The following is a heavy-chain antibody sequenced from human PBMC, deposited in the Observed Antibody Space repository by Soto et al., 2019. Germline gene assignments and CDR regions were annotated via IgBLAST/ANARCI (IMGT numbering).Heavy chain of an antibody. D-gene: IGHD1-26*01. V-gene: IGHV1-2*02. CDR1: GYTFTGHY. CDR3: GRGRSGQIIVFY. Sequence: ASVKVSCKASGYTFTGHYIHWVRQAPEQGPEWMGEIGPESGATRYAQRFQGRVTMTRDMSITTVYMELNNLSPDDTAVYYCGRGRSGQIIVFYWGQGTPVTVSS. CDR2: IGPESGAT. J-gene: IGHJ4*02.